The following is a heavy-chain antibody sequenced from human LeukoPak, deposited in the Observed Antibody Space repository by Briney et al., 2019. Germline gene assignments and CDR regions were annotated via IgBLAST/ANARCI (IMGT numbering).Heavy chain of an antibody. D-gene: IGHD3-10*01. CDR1: GFTISSYS. CDR2: ISGSGSVS. J-gene: IGHJ3*02. CDR3: ARDGGFGFLAAFDI. Sequence: GSLRLSCAASGFTISSYSMNWVRQAPGKGLEWILYISGSGSVSYYEDSVKGRFTISRDNAKNSLYLQMNSLRDEDTALYYCARDGGFGFLAAFDIWGQGTMVTVSS. V-gene: IGHV3-48*02.